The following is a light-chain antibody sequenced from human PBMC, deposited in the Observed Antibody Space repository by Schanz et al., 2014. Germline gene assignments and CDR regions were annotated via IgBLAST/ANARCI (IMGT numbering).Light chain of an antibody. V-gene: IGKV3-15*01. CDR2: GAS. J-gene: IGKJ1*01. CDR3: QQYFNWPRT. CDR1: QTVSNN. Sequence: EIVMTQSPATLSVSPGERGTLSCRASQTVSNNLAWYQQKPGQTPRLLIYGASTRATGIPAKFSGSGSGTEFTLTISSLQPEDLAVYYCQQYFNWPRTFGQGTRVDMK.